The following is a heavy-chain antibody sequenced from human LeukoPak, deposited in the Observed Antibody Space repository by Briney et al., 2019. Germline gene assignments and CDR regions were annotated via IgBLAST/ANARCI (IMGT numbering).Heavy chain of an antibody. D-gene: IGHD1/OR15-1a*01. J-gene: IGHJ1*01. CDR2: INPSGGRT. CDR1: GYTFTSYY. V-gene: IGHV1-46*01. Sequence: ASVKVSCMASGYTFTSYYLHWVRQAPGQGLEWMGAINPSGGRTSYAQKFQGRVTMTRDTSTSTVYMELSSLRSEDTALYYCVRGVGTTTTAEYFQHWGQGTLVTVSS. CDR3: VRGVGTTTTAEYFQH.